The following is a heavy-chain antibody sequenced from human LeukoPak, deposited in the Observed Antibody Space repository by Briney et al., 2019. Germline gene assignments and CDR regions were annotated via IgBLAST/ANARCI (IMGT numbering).Heavy chain of an antibody. D-gene: IGHD6-13*01. Sequence: SETLSLTCTVSGGSISNYYCIWIRQPAGKGLEWIGRIHTSGSTNYNPSLKSRVTLSLDTSKNHFSLKLSSVTAADTAVYYCARLAAAGTIDYWGQETLVTVSS. CDR2: IHTSGST. CDR1: GGSISNYY. J-gene: IGHJ4*02. CDR3: ARLAAAGTIDY. V-gene: IGHV4-4*07.